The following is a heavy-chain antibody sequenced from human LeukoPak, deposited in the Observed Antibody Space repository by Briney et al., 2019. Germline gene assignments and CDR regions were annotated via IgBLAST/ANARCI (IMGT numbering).Heavy chain of an antibody. V-gene: IGHV1-18*01. CDR1: GYTFTSYG. J-gene: IGHJ3*02. CDR3: ASLKNYYDSSGYLVTDAFDI. CDR2: ISAYNGNT. D-gene: IGHD3-22*01. Sequence: ASVKVSCKASGYTFTSYGISWVRQAPGQGLEWMGWISAYNGNTNYAQKLQGRVTMTTDTSTSTAYMELRSLRSEDTAVYYCASLKNYYDSSGYLVTDAFDIWGQGTMVTVSS.